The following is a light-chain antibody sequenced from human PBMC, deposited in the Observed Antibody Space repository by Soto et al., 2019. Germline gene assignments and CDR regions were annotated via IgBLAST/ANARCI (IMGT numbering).Light chain of an antibody. CDR1: QSVSSN. CDR2: GAS. J-gene: IGKJ1*01. Sequence: EIVMTQSPATLSVSPGERATLSCRASQSVSSNLAWYQQKPGQAPRLLIYGASTRATGIPARFSGSGSGTEFTLTISSLQSEDFAVYYCQQYNNLPQWTVGQRTKVEIK. V-gene: IGKV3-15*01. CDR3: QQYNNLPQWT.